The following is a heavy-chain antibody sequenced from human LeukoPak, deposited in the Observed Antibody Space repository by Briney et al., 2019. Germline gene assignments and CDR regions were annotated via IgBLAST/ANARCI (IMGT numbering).Heavy chain of an antibody. J-gene: IGHJ3*02. V-gene: IGHV3-48*03. CDR3: AIIGGGGTSIAAFDI. D-gene: IGHD3-16*01. CDR2: ISSRGNSI. Sequence: GGSLRLSCAATGFTVSNFEMNWVRQAPGKGLEWVSYISSRGNSIYYVDSVKGRFTISRDNAKNSLYLQMNSLRAEDTAVYYCAIIGGGGTSIAAFDIWGQGTMVTVSS. CDR1: GFTVSNFE.